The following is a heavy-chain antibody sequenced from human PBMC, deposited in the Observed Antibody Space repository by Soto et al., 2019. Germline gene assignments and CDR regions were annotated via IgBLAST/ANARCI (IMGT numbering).Heavy chain of an antibody. CDR1: GYTFTSYG. J-gene: IGHJ6*02. CDR2: ISAYNGNT. Sequence: ASVKVSCKASGYTFTSYGISWVRQAPGQGLEWMGWISAYNGNTNYAQKLQGRVTMTTDTSTSTAYMELRSLRSDDTAVYYCARVQDYVRLWKGMDVWGQGTTVTVSS. CDR3: ARVQDYVRLWKGMDV. D-gene: IGHD3-10*02. V-gene: IGHV1-18*01.